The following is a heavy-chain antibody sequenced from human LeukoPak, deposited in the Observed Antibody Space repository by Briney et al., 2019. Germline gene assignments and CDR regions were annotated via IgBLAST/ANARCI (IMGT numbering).Heavy chain of an antibody. CDR2: LGTDGTYT. Sequence: GGSLRLSCAASGFNLIVYLMHGGRQAPGKGLVWVSRLGTDGTYTNYADSVKGRFTISRDNAKNTLYPQMDSLRAEDTAFYYCVRDPSNSGNWFDLWGQGTLVTVSS. CDR1: GFNLIVYL. D-gene: IGHD4-23*01. CDR3: VRDPSNSGNWFDL. J-gene: IGHJ5*02. V-gene: IGHV3-74*01.